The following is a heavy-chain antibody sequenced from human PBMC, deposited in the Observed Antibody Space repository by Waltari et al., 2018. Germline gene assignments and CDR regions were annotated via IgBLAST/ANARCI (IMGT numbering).Heavy chain of an antibody. CDR1: GFTFNNW. V-gene: IGHV3-7*01. D-gene: IGHD3-3*01. CDR2: IKPDGSEK. Sequence: EVQPVESGGGLVQPGGSLRLSCAASGFTFNNWMSWVRQAPGKGLEWVANIKPDGSEKNYADSVKGRFTISIDNVKNSLYLQMNSLSLEDTAVYYCARELHWSARDYWGQGTLVTVSS. CDR3: ARELHWSARDY. J-gene: IGHJ4*02.